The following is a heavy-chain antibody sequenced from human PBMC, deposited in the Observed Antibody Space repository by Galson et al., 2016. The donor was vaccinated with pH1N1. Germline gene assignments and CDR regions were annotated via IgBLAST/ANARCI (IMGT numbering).Heavy chain of an antibody. CDR1: GFTFTSYA. D-gene: IGHD5-12*01. J-gene: IGHJ4*02. Sequence: SLRLSCAASGFTFTSYAMHWVRQAPGKGLERVAVIIYDGTNEYYADSVKGRFTISRDKTQSTVYLQMNSLRTEDTAVYYCARDSEYSGHEGFHWAQGTLVIVSS. V-gene: IGHV3-30*04. CDR3: ARDSEYSGHEGFH. CDR2: IIYDGTNE.